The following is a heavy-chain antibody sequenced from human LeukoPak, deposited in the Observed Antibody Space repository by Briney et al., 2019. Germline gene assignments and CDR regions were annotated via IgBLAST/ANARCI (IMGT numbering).Heavy chain of an antibody. J-gene: IGHJ3*02. CDR3: AREVTSSSDAFDI. CDR1: GFTFSSYG. V-gene: IGHV3-33*01. Sequence: PGGSLRLSCAASGFTFSSYGMHWVRQAPGKGLEWVAVIWYDGSNKYYADSVKGRFTISRDNPKNTLYLQMNSLRAEDTAVYYCAREVTSSSDAFDIWGQGTMVTVSS. D-gene: IGHD6-13*01. CDR2: IWYDGSNK.